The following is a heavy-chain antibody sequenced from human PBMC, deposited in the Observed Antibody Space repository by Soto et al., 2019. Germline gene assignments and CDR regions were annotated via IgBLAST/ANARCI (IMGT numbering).Heavy chain of an antibody. V-gene: IGHV1-3*01. D-gene: IGHD2-2*01. CDR1: GYTFTSYA. CDR3: AREGRYCSSTSCRLGYFDY. CDR2: INAGNGNT. Sequence: ASVKVSCKASGYTFTSYAMHWVRQAPGQRLEWMGWINAGNGNTKNSQKFQGRVTITRDTSARTAYMELSSLRSEDTAVYYCAREGRYCSSTSCRLGYFDYWGQGTLVTVSS. J-gene: IGHJ4*02.